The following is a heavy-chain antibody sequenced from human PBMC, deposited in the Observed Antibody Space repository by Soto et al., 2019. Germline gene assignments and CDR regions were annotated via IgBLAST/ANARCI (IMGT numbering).Heavy chain of an antibody. CDR2: IMPVFRTP. CDR1: GGTFRTAA. CDR3: ARDNDRPQLGGNYYYILDV. D-gene: IGHD2-8*01. J-gene: IGHJ6*02. V-gene: IGHV1-69*12. Sequence: QVQLEQSGAEVKKPGSSVKVSCKASGGTFRTAAVSWVRQAPGQGLEWMGGIMPVFRTPDYAQKFHGRVTITAAESTSTAYRELRGLRSDDTAVYYCARDNDRPQLGGNYYYILDVWGQGTTIPVSS.